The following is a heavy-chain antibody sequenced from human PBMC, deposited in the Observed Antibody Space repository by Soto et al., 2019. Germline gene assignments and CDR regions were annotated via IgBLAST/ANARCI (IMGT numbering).Heavy chain of an antibody. CDR2: MNPNSGNT. V-gene: IGHV1-8*01. D-gene: IGHD3-10*01. Sequence: QVQLVQSGAEVKKPGASVKVSCKASGYTFTSYDINWVRQATGQGLEWMGWMNPNSGNTGYAQNFQGRVTMTRNTAISTAYMELSSLRSEDTAVYYCARERGSGSYYTPWFDPWGQGTLVTVSS. CDR1: GYTFTSYD. J-gene: IGHJ5*02. CDR3: ARERGSGSYYTPWFDP.